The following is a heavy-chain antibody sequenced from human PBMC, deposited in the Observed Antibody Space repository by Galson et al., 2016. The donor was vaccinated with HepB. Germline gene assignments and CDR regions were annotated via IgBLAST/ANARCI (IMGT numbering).Heavy chain of an antibody. D-gene: IGHD3-9*01. J-gene: IGHJ4*02. CDR1: GFTFENSG. V-gene: IGHV3-9*01. CDR3: AKASDWTQTRDPDY. CDR2: LSLNGNSV. Sequence: SLRLSCAASGFTFENSGMHWFRQRPGQGLEWVSGLSLNGNSVRYEDSVEGRFTIARDHAQSSLYLQMNSLRPDDTSIYYCAKASDWTQTRDPDYWGQGTLVSVSS.